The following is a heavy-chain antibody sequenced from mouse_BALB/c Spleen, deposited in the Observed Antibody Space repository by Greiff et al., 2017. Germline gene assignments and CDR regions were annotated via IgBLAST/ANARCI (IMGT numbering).Heavy chain of an antibody. V-gene: IGHV1-69*02. CDR3: TRGPTVVSHFDY. CDR2: IYPSDSYT. CDR1: GYTFTSYW. J-gene: IGHJ2*01. D-gene: IGHD1-1*01. Sequence: QVQLKQPGAELVRPGASVKLSCKASGYTFTSYWINWVKQRPGQGLEWIGNIYPSDSYTNYNQKFKDKATLTVDKSSSTAYMQLSSPTSEDSAVYYCTRGPTVVSHFDYWGQGTTLTVSS.